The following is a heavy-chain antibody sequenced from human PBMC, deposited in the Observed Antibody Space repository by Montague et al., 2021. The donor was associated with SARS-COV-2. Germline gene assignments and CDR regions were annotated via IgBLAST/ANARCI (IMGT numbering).Heavy chain of an antibody. V-gene: IGHV4-59*01. CDR3: ARAVVGAKTATIES. D-gene: IGHD2-15*01. CDR2: MHSTGST. Sequence: SETLSLTCSVSGGSINNYFWGWIRQSPGKGLEWVGYMHSTGSTAYNPSLKSGVIISVDTSKTQIPLKLSSVSAADTALYYCARAVVGAKTATIESWGQGTLVTVSS. J-gene: IGHJ4*02. CDR1: GGSINNYF.